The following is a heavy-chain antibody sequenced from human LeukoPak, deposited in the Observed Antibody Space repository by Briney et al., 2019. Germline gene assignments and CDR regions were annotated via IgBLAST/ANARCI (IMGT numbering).Heavy chain of an antibody. CDR3: ARGWEFIVVVPAATWFDP. CDR2: INPSGGST. D-gene: IGHD2-2*01. V-gene: IGHV1-46*01. J-gene: IGHJ5*02. CDR1: GYTFTSYY. Sequence: ASVKVSCKASGYTFTSYYMHWVRQAPGQGLEWMGIINPSGGSTSYAQKFQGRVTMTRDTSTSTVYMELSSLRSEDTAVYYCARGWEFIVVVPAATWFDPWGQGTLVTVSS.